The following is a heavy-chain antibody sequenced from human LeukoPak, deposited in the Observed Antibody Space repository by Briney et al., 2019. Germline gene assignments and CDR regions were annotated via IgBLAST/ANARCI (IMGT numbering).Heavy chain of an antibody. Sequence: QAGGSLRLSCEGSGFTFSNYWMGWVRQAPGKGLQWVANIKEDGSEKNYVDSAKGRFTISRDNAKNSLYLQMNNLRAEDTAVYYCASKGGSFTISGVLYNDAFAIWGQGTMVTVSA. D-gene: IGHD3-3*01. CDR1: GFTFSNYW. J-gene: IGHJ3*02. CDR3: ASKGGSFTISGVLYNDAFAI. V-gene: IGHV3-7*01. CDR2: IKEDGSEK.